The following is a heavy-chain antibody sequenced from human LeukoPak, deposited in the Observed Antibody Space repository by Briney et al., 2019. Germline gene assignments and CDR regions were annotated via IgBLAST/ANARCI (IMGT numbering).Heavy chain of an antibody. V-gene: IGHV3-53*01. Sequence: AGSLRLSCAASGFTVSSNYMSWVRQAPGKGLEWVSVVYSGGSTYYADSVRGRFTISRDNSKNTLYLQINSLRAEDTAVYYCARGLNYYDSGGYNPPYYMDVWGKGTTVTVSS. J-gene: IGHJ6*03. CDR2: VYSGGST. D-gene: IGHD3-22*01. CDR1: GFTVSSNY. CDR3: ARGLNYYDSGGYNPPYYMDV.